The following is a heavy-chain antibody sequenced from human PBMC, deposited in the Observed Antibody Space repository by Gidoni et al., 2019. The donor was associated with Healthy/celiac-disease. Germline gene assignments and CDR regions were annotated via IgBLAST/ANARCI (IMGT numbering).Heavy chain of an antibody. D-gene: IGHD5-18*01. CDR3: ARDVDTAFLREFDY. V-gene: IGHV1-2*07. J-gene: IGHJ4*02. CDR2: VQPNSGGT. Sequence: QLQLMQSGAEVKKPGASVKVSCKSSGYTSTGYYMHWVRQAPGQGHEWMGWVQPNSGGTNYEHKVQGRVTMTRDTYNSTAYMELRRLRSDDTAVYYCARDVDTAFLREFDYWGQGTLVTVSS. CDR1: GYTSTGYY.